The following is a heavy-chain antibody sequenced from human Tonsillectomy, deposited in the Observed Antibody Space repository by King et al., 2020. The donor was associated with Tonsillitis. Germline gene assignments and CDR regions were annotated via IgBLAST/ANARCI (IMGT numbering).Heavy chain of an antibody. CDR2: ISYDGSNE. CDR3: AREGGDYVWGSYPPGDY. J-gene: IGHJ4*02. Sequence: QVQLVESGGGVVQPGRSLRLSCAASGFTFSSYAMHWVRQAPGKGLEWVALISYDGSNEYYADSVKGRFTISRDNSKNTLFLQMNSLRAEDTAVYYCAREGGDYVWGSYPPGDYWGQGTLVTVSS. V-gene: IGHV3-30*04. CDR1: GFTFSSYA. D-gene: IGHD3-16*02.